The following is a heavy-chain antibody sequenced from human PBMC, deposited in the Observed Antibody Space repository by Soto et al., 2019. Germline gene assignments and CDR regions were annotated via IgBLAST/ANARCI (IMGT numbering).Heavy chain of an antibody. CDR1: GGTFSSYA. D-gene: IGHD3-22*01. CDR2: IIPIFGTA. V-gene: IGHV1-69*13. Sequence: SVKVSCKASGGTFSSYAISWVRQTPGQGLEWMGGIIPIFGTANYAQKFQGRVTITADESTSTAYMELSSLRSEDTAVYYCATEGNYYDSSGLDIWGQGTMVTVSS. CDR3: ATEGNYYDSSGLDI. J-gene: IGHJ3*02.